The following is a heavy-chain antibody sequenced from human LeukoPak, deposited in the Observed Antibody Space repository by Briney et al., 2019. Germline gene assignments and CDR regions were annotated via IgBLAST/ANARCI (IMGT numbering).Heavy chain of an antibody. Sequence: GSSVKVSCKASGGTFSSYAISWVRQAPGQGLEWMGGIIPILGTANYAQKFQGRVTITADKSTSTAYMELSSLRSEDTAVYYCARGTFGGVIAFAPSFDYWGQGTLVTVSS. CDR1: GGTFSSYA. V-gene: IGHV1-69*06. CDR3: ARGTFGGVIAFAPSFDY. CDR2: IIPILGTA. J-gene: IGHJ4*02. D-gene: IGHD3-16*02.